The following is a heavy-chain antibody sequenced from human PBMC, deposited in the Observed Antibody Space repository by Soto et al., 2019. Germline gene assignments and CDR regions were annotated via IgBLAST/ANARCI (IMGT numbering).Heavy chain of an antibody. V-gene: IGHV3-30*18. CDR1: GLTFRAYA. Sequence: QVQLVESGGGVVQPGGSLRLSCAASGLTFRAYAMHWVRQAPGKGLEWVAVISHDGSKISYADSVRGRFTISRDNSRNTLYLQMNSLRAEDTAVYYCAKPRTFYYDNSGYYPFDNWGQGTLVTVSS. D-gene: IGHD3-22*01. CDR2: ISHDGSKI. J-gene: IGHJ4*02. CDR3: AKPRTFYYDNSGYYPFDN.